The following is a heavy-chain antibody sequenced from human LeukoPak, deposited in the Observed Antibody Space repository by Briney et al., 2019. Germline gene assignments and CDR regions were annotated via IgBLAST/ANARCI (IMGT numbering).Heavy chain of an antibody. Sequence: PGGSLRLSCVASGFTFSSNWMHWVRQAPGKGLVWVSRINSDGSSTAYADSVKGRFTISRDNAKNTLYLQMNSLRAEDTAMYYCAGALVGANPKYYWGQGTLVTVSS. V-gene: IGHV3-74*01. CDR2: INSDGSST. CDR1: GFTFSSNW. D-gene: IGHD4/OR15-4a*01. CDR3: AGALVGANPKYY. J-gene: IGHJ4*02.